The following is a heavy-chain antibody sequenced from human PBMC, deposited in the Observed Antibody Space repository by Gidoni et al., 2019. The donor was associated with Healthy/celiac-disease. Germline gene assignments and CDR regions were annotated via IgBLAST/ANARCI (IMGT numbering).Heavy chain of an antibody. CDR1: GFSLSNARLG. Sequence: QVTLKESGPVLVKPTETLTLTCTVSGFSLSNARLGVSWIRQPPGKALEWLAHIFSNDEKSYSTSLKSRLTISKDTSKSQVVLTMTNMDPVDTATYYCARSYYYGSGSYYNPLYYYYGMDVWGQGTTVTVSS. J-gene: IGHJ6*02. CDR2: IFSNDEK. V-gene: IGHV2-26*01. CDR3: ARSYYYGSGSYYNPLYYYYGMDV. D-gene: IGHD3-10*01.